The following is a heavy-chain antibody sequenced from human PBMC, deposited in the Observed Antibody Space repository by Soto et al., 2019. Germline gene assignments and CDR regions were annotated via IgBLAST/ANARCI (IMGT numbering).Heavy chain of an antibody. Sequence: QVQLVESGGGVVQPGRSLRLSCVASGFTFSSYGMHWVRQAPGKGLEWVAVIWDDGSNKFYADSVKGRFTISRDNSKNTLYLQMNSLRAEDTAVYFCARGDRPDFDYWGQGTLVTVSS. D-gene: IGHD6-6*01. CDR1: GFTFSSYG. CDR2: IWDDGSNK. CDR3: ARGDRPDFDY. J-gene: IGHJ4*02. V-gene: IGHV3-33*01.